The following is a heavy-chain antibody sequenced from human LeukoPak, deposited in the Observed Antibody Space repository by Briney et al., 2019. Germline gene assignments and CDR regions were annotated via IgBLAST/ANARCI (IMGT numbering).Heavy chain of an antibody. J-gene: IGHJ4*02. D-gene: IGHD1-7*01. Sequence: GGSLRLSCAASGFTFSSYGMSWVRQAPGKGLEWVSGINWNGYSTGYADSVKGRFTISRDNAKNSLYLKMNSLRAEDTALYYCARVLEVLGTKRDYYFDHWGQGTLVTVSS. V-gene: IGHV3-20*04. CDR1: GFTFSSYG. CDR3: ARVLEVLGTKRDYYFDH. CDR2: INWNGYST.